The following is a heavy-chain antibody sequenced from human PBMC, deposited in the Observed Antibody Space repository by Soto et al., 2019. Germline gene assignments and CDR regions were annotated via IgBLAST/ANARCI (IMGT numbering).Heavy chain of an antibody. CDR1: GGSASSGDYF. CDR3: GKAYSGFDSDNPDP. J-gene: IGHJ5*02. V-gene: IGHV4-30-4*01. D-gene: IGHD5-12*01. CDR2: IYSSGGT. Sequence: SQTLSLSCSGSGGSASSGDYFWCCIRQPPGKGLEWIGYIYSSGGTHYNPSLKGRITMSVDTSDNHFSLKLSSATAAYTAVYYCGKAYSGFDSDNPDPRGHETVVAVS.